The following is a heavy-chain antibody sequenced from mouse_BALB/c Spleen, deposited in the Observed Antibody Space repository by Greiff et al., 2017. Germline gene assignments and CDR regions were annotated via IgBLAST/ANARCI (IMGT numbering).Heavy chain of an antibody. CDR3: AQSPSAMDY. CDR1: GYTFSSYW. J-gene: IGHJ4*01. V-gene: IGHV1-9*01. Sequence: QVQLQQSGAELMKPGASVKISCKATGYTFSSYWIEWVKQRPGHGLEWIGEILPGSGSTNYNEKFKGKATFTADTSSNTAYMQLSSLTSEDSAVYYCAQSPSAMDYWGQGTSVTVSA. CDR2: ILPGSGST.